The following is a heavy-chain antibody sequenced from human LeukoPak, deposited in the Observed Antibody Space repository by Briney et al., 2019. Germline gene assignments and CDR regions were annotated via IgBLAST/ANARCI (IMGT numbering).Heavy chain of an antibody. CDR2: IIPILGIA. CDR1: GGTFSSYA. D-gene: IGHD3-22*01. CDR3: ARDTDYDSSGYYYFDY. Sequence: GASVKVSCKASGGTFSSYAISWVRQAPGQGLEWMGRIIPILGIANYAQKFQGRVTITADKSTSTAYMELSSLRSEDTAVYYCARDTDYDSSGYYYFDYWGQGTLVTVSS. V-gene: IGHV1-69*04. J-gene: IGHJ4*02.